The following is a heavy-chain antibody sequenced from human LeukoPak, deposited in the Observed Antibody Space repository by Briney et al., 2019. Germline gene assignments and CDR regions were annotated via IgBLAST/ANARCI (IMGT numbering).Heavy chain of an antibody. D-gene: IGHD2-2*01. CDR1: GGSISNYY. Sequence: PSETLSLTCIVSGGSISNYYWSWIRQPPGKGLEWIGYIYYSGSTNYSPSLKSRVTISVDTSKNQFSLKLSSVTAADTAVYYCARGGTRPDYYFDYWGQGTLLTVS. V-gene: IGHV4-59*01. CDR2: IYYSGST. CDR3: ARGGTRPDYYFDY. J-gene: IGHJ4*02.